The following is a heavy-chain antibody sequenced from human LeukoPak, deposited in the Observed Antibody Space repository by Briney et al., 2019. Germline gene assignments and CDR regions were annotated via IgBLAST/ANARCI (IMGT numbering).Heavy chain of an antibody. V-gene: IGHV3-74*01. CDR1: GFPFSGYW. CDR3: ARSARGYAA. J-gene: IGHJ1*01. Sequence: PGGSLRLSCAASGFPFSGYWMHWVPQAPGKGLVWVSRIHDDGTGTTYADSVKGRFTISSAIAKNTLYLQMTSPRVEDTAVYYCARSARGYAAWGEGTLVTVSS. CDR2: IHDDGTGT. D-gene: IGHD5-12*01.